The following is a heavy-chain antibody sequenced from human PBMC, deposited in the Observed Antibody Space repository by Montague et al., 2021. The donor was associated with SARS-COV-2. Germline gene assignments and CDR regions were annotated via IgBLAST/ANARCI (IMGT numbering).Heavy chain of an antibody. D-gene: IGHD2-15*01. Sequence: SLRLSFSASGLTFSSFSMNWVRQAPGKGLEWVAIIGSSSSYIYYADSVKGRFTISRDNAKNSLYLQMNSLRGDDTAIYYCAREAAPQYCAGGSCYQPEDFWGQGTQVTVSS. V-gene: IGHV3-21*01. CDR2: IGSSSSYI. CDR3: AREAAPQYCAGGSCYQPEDF. CDR1: GLTFSSFS. J-gene: IGHJ4*02.